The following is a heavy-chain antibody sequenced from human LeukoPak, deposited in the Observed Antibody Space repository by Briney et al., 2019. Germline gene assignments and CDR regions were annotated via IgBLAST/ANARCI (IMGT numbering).Heavy chain of an antibody. CDR3: ASGTYNYYDSSGYPHT. Sequence: GESLKISCQGSGYSFTSYWIGWVRQMPGKGLEWMGIIYPGDSDTRYSPSFQGQVTISADKSISTAYLQWSSLKASDTAMYYCASGTYNYYDSSGYPHTWGQGTLVTVSS. CDR2: IYPGDSDT. D-gene: IGHD3-22*01. V-gene: IGHV5-51*01. J-gene: IGHJ5*02. CDR1: GYSFTSYW.